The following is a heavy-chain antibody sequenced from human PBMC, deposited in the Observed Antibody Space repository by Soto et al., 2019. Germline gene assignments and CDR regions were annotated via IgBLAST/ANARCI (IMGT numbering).Heavy chain of an antibody. CDR1: GFTFSSFG. V-gene: IGHV3-30*03. Sequence: LSLSCAASGFTFSSFGMHWVRQAPDKGLQWVAVISYDGSDKYYADSVKGRFTISRDDSTNTMYLQMNSLRPEDTAVYYCARDGSRARYYYYGMDVWGQGTTVTVS. J-gene: IGHJ6*02. D-gene: IGHD1-26*01. CDR3: ARDGSRARYYYYGMDV. CDR2: ISYDGSDK.